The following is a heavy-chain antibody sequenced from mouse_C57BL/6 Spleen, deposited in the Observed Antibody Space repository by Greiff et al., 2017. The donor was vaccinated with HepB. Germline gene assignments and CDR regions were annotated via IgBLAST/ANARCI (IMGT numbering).Heavy chain of an antibody. CDR1: GFTFSDYG. V-gene: IGHV5-17*01. CDR2: ISSGSSTI. D-gene: IGHD1-1*01. J-gene: IGHJ3*01. Sequence: EVKVVESGGGLVKPGGSLKLSCAASGFTFSDYGMHWVRQAPEKGLEWVAYISSGSSTIYYADTVKGRFTISRDNAKNTLCLQMTSLRSEDTAMYYCARDPSYYYGSGGFAYWGQGTLVTVSA. CDR3: ARDPSYYYGSGGFAY.